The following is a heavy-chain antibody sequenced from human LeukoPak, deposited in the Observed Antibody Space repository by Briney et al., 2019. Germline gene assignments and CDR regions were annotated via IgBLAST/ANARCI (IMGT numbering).Heavy chain of an antibody. CDR2: IYDDGRS. Sequence: PSQTLSLTCTVSGGSISSGGYFWSWIRHPPGKALEWIGYIYDDGRSYYNPSLKSRVTISVDTSKNQFSLKLSSVTAADTAVYYCARVGAAAGPFDYWGQGTLVTVSS. J-gene: IGHJ4*02. V-gene: IGHV4-30-2*01. CDR1: GGSISSGGYF. D-gene: IGHD6-13*01. CDR3: ARVGAAAGPFDY.